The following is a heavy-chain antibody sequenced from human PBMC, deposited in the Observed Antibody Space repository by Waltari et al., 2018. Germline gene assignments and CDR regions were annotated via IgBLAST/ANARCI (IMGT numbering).Heavy chain of an antibody. J-gene: IGHJ4*02. Sequence: QVQLVQSGSELKKPGASVKVSCKTSGYTFTSYAMNWVRQAPGQGREWMGWINTNTGNPTHAQGFTGRFVFSVDTSVSTAYLQISSLRAEDTAVYYCARSSSDFWSGPFDYWGQGTLVIVSS. V-gene: IGHV7-4-1*02. CDR2: INTNTGNP. CDR1: GYTFTSYA. CDR3: ARSSSDFWSGPFDY. D-gene: IGHD3-3*01.